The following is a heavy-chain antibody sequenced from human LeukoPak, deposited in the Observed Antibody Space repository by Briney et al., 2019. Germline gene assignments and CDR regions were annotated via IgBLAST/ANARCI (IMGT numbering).Heavy chain of an antibody. D-gene: IGHD1-20*01. CDR2: INQSGST. J-gene: IGHJ4*02. CDR3: ARGITGYVH. CDR1: GGSFNGYY. Sequence: SETLSLTCAVYGGSFNGYYWSWIRQPPGKGLEWIGEINQSGSTNYNPSLKSRVTISGDTSNNQFSLKLTSVTAADTAVYYCARGITGYVHWGQGTLVTVS. V-gene: IGHV4-34*01.